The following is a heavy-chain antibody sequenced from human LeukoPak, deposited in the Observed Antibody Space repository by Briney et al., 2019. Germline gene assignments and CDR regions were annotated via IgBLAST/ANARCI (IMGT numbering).Heavy chain of an antibody. D-gene: IGHD5-12*01. V-gene: IGHV3-23*01. CDR1: GFTFSSYA. Sequence: GGSLRLSCAASGFTFSSYAMSWVRQTPEKGLEWVSAISGSSGGTYYADSVKGRFTVSRDNSKNTLYLQMNSLRAEDAAVYYCAKRAYSGYDYFDYWGQGTLVAVSS. J-gene: IGHJ4*02. CDR3: AKRAYSGYDYFDY. CDR2: ISGSSGGT.